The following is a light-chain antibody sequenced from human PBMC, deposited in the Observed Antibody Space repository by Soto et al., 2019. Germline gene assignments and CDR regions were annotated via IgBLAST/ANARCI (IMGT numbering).Light chain of an antibody. CDR2: DVT. J-gene: IGLJ2*01. CDR3: SSYTTNNTPV. V-gene: IGLV2-14*01. CDR1: SSDVGGYNY. Sequence: QSALTQPASVSGSPGQSITISCTGTSSDVGGYNYVSWCQQHPGKAPKLMIYDVTNRPSGVSNRFSGSKSGNTASLTISGLQAEDEADYYCSSYTTNNTPVFGGGTQLTVL.